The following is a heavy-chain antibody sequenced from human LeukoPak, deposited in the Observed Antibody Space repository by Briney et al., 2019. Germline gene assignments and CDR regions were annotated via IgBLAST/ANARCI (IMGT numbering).Heavy chain of an antibody. D-gene: IGHD6-13*01. CDR1: GFTFSSYA. J-gene: IGHJ4*02. CDR2: ISGSGGST. V-gene: IGHV3-23*01. CDR3: AKDISSSWAYDY. Sequence: GGFLRLSCAASGFTFSSYAMSWVRQAPGKGLEWVSAISGSGGSTYYADSVKGRFTISRDNSKNTLYLQMKSLRAEDTAVYYCAKDISSSWAYDYWGQGTLVTVSS.